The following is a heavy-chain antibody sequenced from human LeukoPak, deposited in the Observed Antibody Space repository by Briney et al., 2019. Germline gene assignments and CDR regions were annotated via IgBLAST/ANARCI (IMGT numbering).Heavy chain of an antibody. CDR2: ISAYNGNT. Sequence: ASVKVSCKASGGTFSSYGISWVRQAPGQGLEWMGWISAYNGNTNYAQKLQGRVTMTTDTSTSTAYMELRSLRSDDTAVYYCARDSLVRAVAGTDYWGQGTLVTVSS. CDR3: ARDSLVRAVAGTDY. V-gene: IGHV1-18*01. D-gene: IGHD6-19*01. J-gene: IGHJ4*02. CDR1: GGTFSSYG.